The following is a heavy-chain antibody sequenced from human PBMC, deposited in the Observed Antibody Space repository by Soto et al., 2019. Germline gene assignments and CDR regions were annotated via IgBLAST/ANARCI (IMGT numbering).Heavy chain of an antibody. D-gene: IGHD3-10*01. CDR3: ARAPRGNYGYPSYFDY. V-gene: IGHV4-59*01. CDR1: GGSISSYY. J-gene: IGHJ4*02. Sequence: TLSLTCTVSGGSISSYYWSWIRQPPGKGLEWIGYIYYSGSTNYNPSLKSRVTISVDTSKNQFSLKLSSVTAADTAVYYCARAPRGNYGYPSYFDYWGQGTLVTVSS. CDR2: IYYSGST.